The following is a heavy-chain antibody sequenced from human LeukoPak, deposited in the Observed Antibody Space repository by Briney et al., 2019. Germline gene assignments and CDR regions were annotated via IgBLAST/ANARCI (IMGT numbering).Heavy chain of an antibody. Sequence: ASVKVSCKASGYTFTGYYMHWVRQAPGQGLEWMGWINPNSGGTNYAQKFQGRVTMTRDTSISTAYMELSRLRSDDTAVYYCARSPGYDVDPEFDYWGQGALVTDS. D-gene: IGHD5-18*01. CDR1: GYTFTGYY. CDR2: INPNSGGT. V-gene: IGHV1-2*02. CDR3: ARSPGYDVDPEFDY. J-gene: IGHJ4*02.